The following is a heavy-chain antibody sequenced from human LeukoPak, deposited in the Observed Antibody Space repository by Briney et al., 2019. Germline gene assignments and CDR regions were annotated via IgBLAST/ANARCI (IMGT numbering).Heavy chain of an antibody. V-gene: IGHV4-34*01. CDR3: ARGRRLEWLLTY. CDR1: GGSFSGYY. CDR2: INHSGST. Sequence: PSETLSLTCAVYGGSFSGYYWSWIRQPPGKGLEWIGEINHSGSTNYNPSLKSRVTISVDTSKNLFSLKLNSMTAADTAVYYCARGRRLEWLLTYWGQGTLVTVSS. D-gene: IGHD3-3*01. J-gene: IGHJ4*02.